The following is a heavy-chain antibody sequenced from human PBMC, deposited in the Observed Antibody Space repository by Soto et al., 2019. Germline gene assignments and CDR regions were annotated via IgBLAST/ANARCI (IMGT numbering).Heavy chain of an antibody. J-gene: IGHJ5*02. CDR2: IRSKAYGGTT. Sequence: PGGSLRLSCSASGFTFTSYAMSWFRQAPGKGLEWVGFIRSKAYGGTTEYAASVKGRFTISRDDSKSIAYLQMNSLKTEDTAVYYSTRAHIYYDFWSGSEFDPWGQGTLVTVSS. V-gene: IGHV3-49*03. D-gene: IGHD3-3*01. CDR1: GFTFTSYA. CDR3: TRAHIYYDFWSGSEFDP.